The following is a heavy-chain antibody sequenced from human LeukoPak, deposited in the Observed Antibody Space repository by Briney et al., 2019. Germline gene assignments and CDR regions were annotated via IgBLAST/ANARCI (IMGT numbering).Heavy chain of an antibody. Sequence: SQTLSLTCTVSGAFIRGGGVYWSWIRQPPGKGLEWIGYIYHSGTTYYSPSLKSRVTISIDTSKNQFSLKLSSVTAADTAVYYCAREGSSSSFDYWGQGTLVTVSS. D-gene: IGHD6-13*01. CDR1: GAFIRGGGVY. CDR2: IYHSGTT. CDR3: AREGSSSSFDY. J-gene: IGHJ4*02. V-gene: IGHV4-30-2*01.